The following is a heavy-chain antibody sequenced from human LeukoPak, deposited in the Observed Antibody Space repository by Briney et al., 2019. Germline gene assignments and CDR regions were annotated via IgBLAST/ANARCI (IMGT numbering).Heavy chain of an antibody. CDR1: GYSISSGYY. CDR3: AKSNGYGLIDI. D-gene: IGHD3-22*01. V-gene: IGHV4-38-2*02. J-gene: IGHJ3*02. Sequence: PSETLSLTCTVSGYSISSGYYWGWVRQPPGKALEWIGNIFYSGSTYYSPSLKSRVTISLDTSRNQFSLKLNSVTAADTAVYYCAKSNGYGLIDIGGQGTMVTVSS. CDR2: IFYSGST.